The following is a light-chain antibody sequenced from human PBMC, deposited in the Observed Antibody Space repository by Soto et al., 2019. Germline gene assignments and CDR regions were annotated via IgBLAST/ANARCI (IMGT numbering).Light chain of an antibody. CDR3: QQYGTSPIT. J-gene: IGKJ5*01. CDR1: QTVSSY. V-gene: IGKV3-20*01. CDR2: GAS. Sequence: ENILELSPGRLTLKPGERATLSCRASQTVSSYLTWYQQRPGQAPRLLIYGASKRATGIPDRFSGSGSGTDFTLTISRLEPEDFAIYYCQQYGTSPITFGQGTRLEIK.